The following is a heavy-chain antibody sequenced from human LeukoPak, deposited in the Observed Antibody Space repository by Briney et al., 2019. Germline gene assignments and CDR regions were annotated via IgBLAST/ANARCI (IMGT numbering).Heavy chain of an antibody. CDR1: GFTVSSNY. J-gene: IGHJ4*02. CDR2: IYSGGST. CDR3: ARVGSSSWLYFDY. D-gene: IGHD6-13*01. Sequence: GGSLRLSCAASGFTVSSNYMSWVRQAPGKGLEWVSVIYSGGSTYYADSVKGRFTISRDNSKNALYLQMNSLRAEDTAVYYCARVGSSSWLYFDYWGQGTLVTVSS. V-gene: IGHV3-66*01.